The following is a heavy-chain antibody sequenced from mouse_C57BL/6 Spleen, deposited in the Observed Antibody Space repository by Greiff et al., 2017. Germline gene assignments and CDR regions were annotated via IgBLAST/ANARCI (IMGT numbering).Heavy chain of an antibody. CDR2: INPGSGGT. D-gene: IGHD2-2*01. V-gene: IGHV1-54*01. CDR3: ARMGVTTYYAMDY. Sequence: VQLQQSGAELVRPGTSVKVSCKASGYAFTNYLIEWVKQRPGQGLEWIGVINPGSGGTNSNEKFKGKATLTADKSSSTAYMQLSSLTSEDSAVYFCARMGVTTYYAMDYWGQGTSVTVSS. CDR1: GYAFTNYL. J-gene: IGHJ4*01.